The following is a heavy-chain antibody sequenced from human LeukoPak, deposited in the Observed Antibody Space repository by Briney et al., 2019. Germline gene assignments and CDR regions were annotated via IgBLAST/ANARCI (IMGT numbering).Heavy chain of an antibody. D-gene: IGHD6-13*01. V-gene: IGHV3-74*01. CDR1: GFTFSNYW. J-gene: IGHJ4*02. CDR3: VREGMGSICYYFDY. Sequence: PGGSLRLSCAASGFTFSNYWMHWVRQAPGKGLVWVSRINTDGSSTNYADSVKGRFIISRDNAENTLYLQMNSLRAEDTAVYYCVREGMGSICYYFDYWGQGTLVTVSS. CDR2: INTDGSST.